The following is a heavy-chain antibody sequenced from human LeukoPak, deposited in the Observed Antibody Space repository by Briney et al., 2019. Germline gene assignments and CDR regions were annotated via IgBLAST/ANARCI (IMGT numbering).Heavy chain of an antibody. CDR2: IHGSGGVT. D-gene: IGHD4-17*01. CDR1: AISFSSYA. CDR3: AKDPNGDYVGAFDS. Sequence: GGSLRLSCTASAISFSSYAMTWLRQAPGKGLEWVSGIHGSGGVTYYADSVKGRFTISRDNSKNTLYLQMNSLRVEDTAVYYCAKDPNGDYVGAFDSWGQGTMVTVSS. V-gene: IGHV3-23*01. J-gene: IGHJ3*02.